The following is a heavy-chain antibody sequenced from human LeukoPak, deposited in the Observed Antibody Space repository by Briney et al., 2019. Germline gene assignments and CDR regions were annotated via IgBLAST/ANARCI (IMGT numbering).Heavy chain of an antibody. J-gene: IGHJ3*02. CDR2: IIPIFGTA. CDR3: ARVGGYSYGPVRAFDI. CDR1: GGTFSSYA. Sequence: SVKVSCKASGGTFSSYAISWVRQAPGQGLEWMGGIIPIFGTANYAQKFQGRVTITADESTSTAYLELSSLRSEDTAVYYCARVGGYSYGPVRAFDIWGQGTMVTVSS. V-gene: IGHV1-69*13. D-gene: IGHD5-18*01.